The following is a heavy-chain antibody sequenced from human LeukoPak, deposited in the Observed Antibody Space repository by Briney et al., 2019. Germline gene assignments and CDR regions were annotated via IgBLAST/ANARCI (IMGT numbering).Heavy chain of an antibody. D-gene: IGHD6-13*01. Sequence: GGSLRLSCAASGFTLSRYWMSWVRQAPGKGLAWVANIKQDGSEKYYVDSVKGRFTISRDNAKNSLYLQMNSLRAEDTAVYYCARDSIAAAGVDYWGQGTLVTVSS. CDR3: ARDSIAAAGVDY. CDR1: GFTLSRYW. V-gene: IGHV3-7*01. CDR2: IKQDGSEK. J-gene: IGHJ4*02.